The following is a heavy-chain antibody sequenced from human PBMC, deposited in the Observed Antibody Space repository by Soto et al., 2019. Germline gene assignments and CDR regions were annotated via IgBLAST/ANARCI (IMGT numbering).Heavy chain of an antibody. CDR3: AKIIIDSGLDY. J-gene: IGHJ4*02. D-gene: IGHD3-10*01. Sequence: PGGSLRLSCAASGFTFTSYGMSWVRQAPGKGLEWVSSISGSGPGTYYADSVKGRFTISRDNSKNTLYLQMNSLRAEDTAVYYCAKIIIDSGLDYWGQGTLVTVSS. CDR2: ISGSGPGT. CDR1: GFTFTSYG. V-gene: IGHV3-23*01.